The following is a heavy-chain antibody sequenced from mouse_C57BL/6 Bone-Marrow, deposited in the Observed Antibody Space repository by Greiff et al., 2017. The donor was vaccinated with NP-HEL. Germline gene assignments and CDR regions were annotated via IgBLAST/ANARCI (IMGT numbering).Heavy chain of an antibody. D-gene: IGHD1-1*01. V-gene: IGHV1-78*01. CDR3: ATSYGSPLRGYAMDY. CDR1: GYTFTDHT. Sequence: VQLQQSDAELVKPGASVKISCKVSGYTFTDHTIHWMKQRPEQGLEWIGYIYPRDGSTKYNEKFKGKATLTADKSSSTAYMQLNSLTSEDSAVYFCATSYGSPLRGYAMDYWGQGTSVTVSS. J-gene: IGHJ4*01. CDR2: IYPRDGST.